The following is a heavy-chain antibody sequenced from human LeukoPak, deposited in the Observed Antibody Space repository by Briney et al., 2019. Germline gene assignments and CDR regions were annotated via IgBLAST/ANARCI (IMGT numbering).Heavy chain of an antibody. CDR2: ISGSGGST. CDR1: GFTFSSYA. V-gene: IGHV3-23*01. Sequence: GASLRLSCAASGFTFSSYATSWVRQAPGKGLEWVSAISGSGGSTYYADSVKGRFTISRDNSKNTLYLQMNSLRAEDTAVYYCAKDQGSGSVFDYWGQGTLVTVSS. CDR3: AKDQGSGSVFDY. D-gene: IGHD1-26*01. J-gene: IGHJ4*02.